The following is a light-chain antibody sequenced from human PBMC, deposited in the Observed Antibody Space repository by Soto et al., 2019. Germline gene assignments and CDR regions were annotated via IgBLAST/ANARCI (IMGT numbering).Light chain of an antibody. CDR1: QSVSSSR. CDR2: DAS. J-gene: IGKJ1*01. CDR3: QQYGGPPWT. V-gene: IGKV3-20*01. Sequence: EIVLTQSPGTLSLSPVERATLSCRASQSVSSSRLVWYRQKPGQAPRLLIYDASNRATGIPARFSGSGSGTDFTLTISRLEPEDFAVYHCQQYGGPPWTFGQGTKVDIK.